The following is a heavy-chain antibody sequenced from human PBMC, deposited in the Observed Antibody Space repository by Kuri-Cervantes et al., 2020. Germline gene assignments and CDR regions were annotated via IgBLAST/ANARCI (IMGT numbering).Heavy chain of an antibody. Sequence: SVKVSCKASGGTFSSYAISWVRQAPGQGLEWMGGIIPIFGTANYAQKFQGRVIMTSDTSTSTVYMELSSLRSEDTAMYYCAREQLPNDYYIDVWGKGTPVTVSS. D-gene: IGHD5-12*01. J-gene: IGHJ6*03. CDR3: AREQLPNDYYIDV. CDR1: GGTFSSYA. V-gene: IGHV1-69*05. CDR2: IIPIFGTA.